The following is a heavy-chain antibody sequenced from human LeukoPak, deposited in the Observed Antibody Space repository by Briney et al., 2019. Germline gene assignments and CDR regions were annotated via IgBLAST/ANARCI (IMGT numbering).Heavy chain of an antibody. Sequence: GGSLRLSCAASGFSFSSHVMHWVRQAPGKGLEWVSVITGSGGTTYYADSVQGRFTISRDNSKNTLFLQMNSLRAEDTAVYYCVKFYGSEPDGVDIWGQGTMVTVSS. CDR3: VKFYGSEPDGVDI. V-gene: IGHV3-23*01. J-gene: IGHJ3*02. D-gene: IGHD3-10*01. CDR1: GFSFSSHV. CDR2: ITGSGGTT.